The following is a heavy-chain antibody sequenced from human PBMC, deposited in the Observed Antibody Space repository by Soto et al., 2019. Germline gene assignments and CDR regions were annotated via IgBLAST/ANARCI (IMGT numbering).Heavy chain of an antibody. CDR3: AREVRRYSSGWYDP. CDR2: INAGNGNT. CDR1: GYTFTSYA. V-gene: IGHV1-3*01. Sequence: ASVKVSCKASGYTFTSYAMHWVRQAPGQRLEWMGWINAGNGNTKYSQKLQGRVTMTTDTSTSTAYMELRSLRSDDTAVYYCAREVRRYSSGWYDPWGQGTLVTVSS. D-gene: IGHD6-19*01. J-gene: IGHJ5*02.